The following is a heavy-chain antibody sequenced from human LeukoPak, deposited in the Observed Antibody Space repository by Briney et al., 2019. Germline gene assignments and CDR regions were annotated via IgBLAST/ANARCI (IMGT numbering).Heavy chain of an antibody. CDR2: ISSSSSYI. J-gene: IGHJ5*02. CDR1: GFTFSSYS. CDR3: ASDIVVVPAAMGGNWFDP. Sequence: GGSLRLSCAASGFTFSSYSMNWVRQAPGKGLEWVSSISSSSSYIYYADSVKGRFTISRDNAKNSLYLQMKSLRAEDTAVYYCASDIVVVPAAMGGNWFDPWGQGTLVTVSS. D-gene: IGHD2-2*01. V-gene: IGHV3-21*01.